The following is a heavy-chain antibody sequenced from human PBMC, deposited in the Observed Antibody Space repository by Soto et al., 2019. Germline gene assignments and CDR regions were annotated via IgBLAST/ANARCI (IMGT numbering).Heavy chain of an antibody. Sequence: VGSLRLSCAASGFTFSSYSMNWVRQAPGKGLEWVSSISSSSSYIYYADSVKGRFTISRDNAKNSLYLQMNSLRAEDTAVYYCARELTAEYYFDYWGQGTLVTVSS. CDR1: GFTFSSYS. CDR2: ISSSSSYI. J-gene: IGHJ4*02. CDR3: ARELTAEYYFDY. D-gene: IGHD5-18*01. V-gene: IGHV3-21*01.